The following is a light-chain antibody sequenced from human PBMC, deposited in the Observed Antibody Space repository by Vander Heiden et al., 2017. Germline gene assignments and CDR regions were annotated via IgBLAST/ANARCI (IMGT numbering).Light chain of an antibody. Sequence: DIQMTQSPSSLSASTGDRVTITCRASQSISTYLNWYQQKPGKAPNLLIYAASSLQSGVPSRFSGSGSGTGLTLTISSLQSEDFATYYCQQNYSYPLTFGGGTKVEIK. CDR1: QSISTY. V-gene: IGKV1-39*01. J-gene: IGKJ4*02. CDR2: AAS. CDR3: QQNYSYPLT.